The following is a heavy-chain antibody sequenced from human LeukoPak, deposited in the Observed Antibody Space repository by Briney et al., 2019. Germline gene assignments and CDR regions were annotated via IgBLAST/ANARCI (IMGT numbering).Heavy chain of an antibody. Sequence: GGSLILSCAASGVSVSSNYVSWGLHAPGKELQWLSVIYSGGSTYYADSVKGRFTISRDNSKNTLYLHMKSLRCEDTTVYFCARDSGSGSLFFSYYGMDVWGHGTTVTVSS. D-gene: IGHD3-10*01. V-gene: IGHV3-66*01. CDR2: IYSGGST. J-gene: IGHJ6*02. CDR1: GVSVSSNY. CDR3: ARDSGSGSLFFSYYGMDV.